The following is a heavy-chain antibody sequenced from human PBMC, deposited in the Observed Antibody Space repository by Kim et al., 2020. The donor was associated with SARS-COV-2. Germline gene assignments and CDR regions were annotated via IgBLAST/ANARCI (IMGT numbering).Heavy chain of an antibody. V-gene: IGHV3-23*01. CDR1: GFTFSSYA. CDR2: ISGSGGTT. J-gene: IGHJ6*01. D-gene: IGHD2-2*01. CDR3: ANDPIPAALVKFDYFYYDMDV. Sequence: GGSLRLSCAASGFTFSSYAMTWVRQAPGKGLEWVSAISGSGGTTYYADSVKGRFAISRDNSKNTLYLQMNSLRAEDTAVYYCANDPIPAALVKFDYFYYDMDVWGQGTTVTVSS.